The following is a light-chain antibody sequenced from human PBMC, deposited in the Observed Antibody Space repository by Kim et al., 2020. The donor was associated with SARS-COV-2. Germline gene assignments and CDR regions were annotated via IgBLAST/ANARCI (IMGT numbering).Light chain of an antibody. Sequence: EIVLTQSPGTLSLSPGERATLSCRASQSVSSSYLAWYQQKPGQAPRLLIYAASSRATGIPDRFSGRGSGTDFTLTISRLEPDDFAVYFCQQYSSSPWTFGQGTKLEI. CDR3: QQYSSSPWT. V-gene: IGKV3-20*01. CDR1: QSVSSSY. CDR2: AAS. J-gene: IGKJ1*01.